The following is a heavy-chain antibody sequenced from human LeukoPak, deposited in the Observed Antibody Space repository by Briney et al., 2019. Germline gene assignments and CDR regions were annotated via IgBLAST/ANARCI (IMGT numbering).Heavy chain of an antibody. CDR2: IETSGSPI. V-gene: IGHV3-48*03. CDR3: ARVGDFWTY. J-gene: IGHJ4*02. Sequence: GGSLRLSCEASGFTLSSYEMNWVRQAPGKGLEWISYIETSGSPIYYADSVKGRFTISRDNAKYSLYLQMNSLRVEDTAVYYCARVGDFWTYWGQGTLVTVSS. CDR1: GFTLSSYE. D-gene: IGHD3-3*01.